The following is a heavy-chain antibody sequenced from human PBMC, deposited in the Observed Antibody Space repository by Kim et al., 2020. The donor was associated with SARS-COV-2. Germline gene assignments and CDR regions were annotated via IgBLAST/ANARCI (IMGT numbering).Heavy chain of an antibody. V-gene: IGHV3-74*01. D-gene: IGHD6-19*01. J-gene: IGHJ4*02. Sequence: ADSGTGRFTSSRDNAKNTLDLQMNSLRAEDTAVYYCSRRAYSSGWWYFDYWGQGTLVTVSS. CDR3: SRRAYSSGWWYFDY.